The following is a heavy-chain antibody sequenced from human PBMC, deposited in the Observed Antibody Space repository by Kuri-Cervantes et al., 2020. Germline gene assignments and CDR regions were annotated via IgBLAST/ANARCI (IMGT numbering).Heavy chain of an antibody. CDR1: GFTFSSYA. D-gene: IGHD2-15*01. CDR2: ISGSGGST. CDR3: ANAICSGGNCFPRYGVDV. V-gene: IGHV3-23*01. J-gene: IGHJ6*02. Sequence: GESLKISCAASGFTFSSYAMSWVRQAPGKGLEWVSAISGSGGSTYYADSVKGRFTISRDNSKNTLHLQMNSLRVGDTAVYYCANAICSGGNCFPRYGVDVWGQGTTVTVSS.